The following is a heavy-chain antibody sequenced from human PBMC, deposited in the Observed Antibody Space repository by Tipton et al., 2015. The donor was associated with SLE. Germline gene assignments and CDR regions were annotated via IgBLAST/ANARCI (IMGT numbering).Heavy chain of an antibody. CDR1: GFAFSNYG. CDR3: ATVEPVYDDVPGFDP. Sequence: QVQLVQSGGGVVQPGRSLRLSCAASGFAFSNYGMHWVRQAPGKGLEWVAVIWYDGSNKYYADSVKGRFTISRDNSKNTLFLQMNSLRAEDTAVYYCATVEPVYDDVPGFDPWGQGTLVTVSS. V-gene: IGHV3-33*08. J-gene: IGHJ5*02. D-gene: IGHD3-22*01. CDR2: IWYDGSNK.